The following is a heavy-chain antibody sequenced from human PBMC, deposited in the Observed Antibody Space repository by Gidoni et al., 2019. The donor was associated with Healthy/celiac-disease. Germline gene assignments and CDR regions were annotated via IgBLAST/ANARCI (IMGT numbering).Heavy chain of an antibody. CDR2: IIPIFGTA. J-gene: IGHJ6*02. V-gene: IGHV1-69*06. CDR1: GGTFSSSA. D-gene: IGHD6-13*01. Sequence: QVQLVQSGAEVQKPGSSVKVSCKASGGTFSSSATSLVRHAPGQGLEWMGGIIPIFGTANYAQQFQGRVTITGDKSTSTANMELSSLRSEDTAVYYCAGDSGPLRGQVVPRAYYYYYGMDVWGQGTTVTVSS. CDR3: AGDSGPLRGQVVPRAYYYYYGMDV.